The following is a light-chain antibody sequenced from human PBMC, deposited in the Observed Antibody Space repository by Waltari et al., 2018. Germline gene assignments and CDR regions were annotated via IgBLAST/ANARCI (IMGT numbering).Light chain of an antibody. CDR2: GVT. J-gene: IGLJ2*01. CDR3: SSYTTSDTLI. Sequence: QSALTQPASVSGSPGQSLPISCTGTSSDVGGSTYVPWYQQHPGGAPRLMIYGVTNRPSGVSIRFSGSKSGNTASLTISGLQPEDEAYYYCSSYTTSDTLIFAGGTKLTVL. V-gene: IGLV2-14*03. CDR1: SSDVGGSTY.